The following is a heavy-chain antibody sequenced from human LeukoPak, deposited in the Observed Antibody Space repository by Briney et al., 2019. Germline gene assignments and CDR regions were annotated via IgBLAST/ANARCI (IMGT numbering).Heavy chain of an antibody. Sequence: SETLSLTCTVSGYSISSGYYWAWIRQPPGKGLEWIGSIYHSGSTYYNPPLKSRVTISVDTSKNQFSLKLSSVTAADTAVYYCARRRVGGGAQGFDYWGQGTLVTVSS. CDR2: IYHSGST. CDR1: GYSISSGYY. D-gene: IGHD3-16*01. V-gene: IGHV4-38-2*02. CDR3: ARRRVGGGAQGFDY. J-gene: IGHJ4*02.